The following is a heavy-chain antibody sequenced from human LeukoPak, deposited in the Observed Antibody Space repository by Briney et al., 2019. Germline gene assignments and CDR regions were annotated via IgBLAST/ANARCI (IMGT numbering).Heavy chain of an antibody. Sequence: ASVTVSCTASGGTFSSYAISWVRQAPGQGLEWMGGIIPIFGTANYAQKFQGRVTITTDESTSTAYMELSSLRSEDTAVYYCAREEVATVVTPGAFDIWGQGTMVTVSS. J-gene: IGHJ3*02. CDR2: IIPIFGTA. V-gene: IGHV1-69*05. CDR3: AREEVATVVTPGAFDI. D-gene: IGHD4-23*01. CDR1: GGTFSSYA.